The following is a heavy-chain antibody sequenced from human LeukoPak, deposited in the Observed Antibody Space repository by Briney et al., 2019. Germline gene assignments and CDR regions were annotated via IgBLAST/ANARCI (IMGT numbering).Heavy chain of an antibody. Sequence: GASVKVSCKASGGTFSNYAISWVRQAPGQGLEWMGGIIPTFDTPNFAQKFQGRVTITADKSTGTAYMELSRLRSEDTAVYYCARAVQVTTGGLFDYWGQGTLVTVSS. J-gene: IGHJ4*02. V-gene: IGHV1-69*06. CDR3: ARAVQVTTGGLFDY. CDR2: IIPTFDTP. CDR1: GGTFSNYA. D-gene: IGHD4-17*01.